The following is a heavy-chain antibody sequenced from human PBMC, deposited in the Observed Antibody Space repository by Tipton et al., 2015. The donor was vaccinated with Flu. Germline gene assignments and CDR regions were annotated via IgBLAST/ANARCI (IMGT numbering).Heavy chain of an antibody. Sequence: SLRLSCAASGFTFDDYAIHWVRQAPGKGLEWVSGISDGGGRTYYTDSVKGRFSIARDNSKDTLYLQMNSLRAEDTAIYYCAKVIPEIVAGLDYWGQGTPVTVSS. CDR1: GFTFDDYA. CDR3: AKVIPEIVAGLDY. D-gene: IGHD5-12*01. CDR2: ISDGGGRT. V-gene: IGHV3-23*01. J-gene: IGHJ4*02.